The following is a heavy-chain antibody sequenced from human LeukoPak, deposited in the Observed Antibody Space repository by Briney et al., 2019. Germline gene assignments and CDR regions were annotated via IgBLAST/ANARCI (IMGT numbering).Heavy chain of an antibody. Sequence: ASVKVSCKTSGYTFTDFGINWVRQAPGQGLEWMGRFTTYNGDTNYAQKFQGRVTMTTDTSTTTAYLEVTSLRSDDTAVYYCARDSSGFYYVHWGQGTLVTVSS. V-gene: IGHV1-18*01. CDR2: FTTYNGDT. CDR1: GYTFTDFG. D-gene: IGHD3-22*01. CDR3: ARDSSGFYYVH. J-gene: IGHJ4*02.